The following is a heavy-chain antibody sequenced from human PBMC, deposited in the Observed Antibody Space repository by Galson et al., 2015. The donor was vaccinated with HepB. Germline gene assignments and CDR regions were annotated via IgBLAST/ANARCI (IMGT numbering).Heavy chain of an antibody. CDR1: GFTFSSYA. CDR2: ISYDGSNK. J-gene: IGHJ4*02. CDR3: ARGRFWEWLLFDDY. D-gene: IGHD3-3*01. V-gene: IGHV3-30-3*01. Sequence: SLRLSCAASGFTFSSYAMHWVRQAPGKGLEWVAVISYDGSNKYYADTVKGRFTISRDNSKNTLYLQMNSLRAEDTAVYYCARGRFWEWLLFDDYWGQGTLVTVSS.